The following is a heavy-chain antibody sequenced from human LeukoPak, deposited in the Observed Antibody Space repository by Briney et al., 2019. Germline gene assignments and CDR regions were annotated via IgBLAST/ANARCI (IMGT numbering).Heavy chain of an antibody. D-gene: IGHD2-15*01. CDR3: ARTVAATFWSSTPAEYFQH. J-gene: IGHJ1*01. CDR1: GFTFRRYA. CDR2: ISYDGSNK. V-gene: IGHV3-30-3*01. Sequence: GGSLRLSCAASGFTFRRYAMHWVREAPGKGLEGVADISYDGSNKYYADSVKGRFTISRDNSKNTLYLQMNSLRAEDTAVYYCARTVAATFWSSTPAEYFQHWGQGTLVTVSS.